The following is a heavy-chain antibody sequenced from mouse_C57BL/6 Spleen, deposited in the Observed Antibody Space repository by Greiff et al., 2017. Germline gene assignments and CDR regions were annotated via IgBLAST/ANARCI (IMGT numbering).Heavy chain of an antibody. J-gene: IGHJ1*03. CDR1: GYSITSGYY. CDR3: ARDLLRYFDV. V-gene: IGHV3-6*01. D-gene: IGHD2-1*01. Sequence: EVQLQESGPGLVKPSQSLSLTCSVTGYSITSGYYWNWIRQFPGNKLEWMGYISYDGSNNYNPSLKNRISITRDTSKIQFFLKLNSVTTEDTATCYCARDLLRYFDVWGTGTTVTVSS. CDR2: ISYDGSN.